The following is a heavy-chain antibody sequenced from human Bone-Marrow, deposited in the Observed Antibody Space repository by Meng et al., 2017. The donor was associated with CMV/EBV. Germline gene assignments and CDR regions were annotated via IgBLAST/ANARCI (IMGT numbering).Heavy chain of an antibody. J-gene: IGHJ6*02. Sequence: SVKVSCKASGGSFSNYIISWVRQAPGQGLEWMGGITPIFGTPNYAQKLQGRVTITTDESKSTAYLELSSLRSEDTAVYYCATSAVVVAAAVYYNGKDVWGQGTTVTVSS. V-gene: IGHV1-69*05. CDR2: ITPIFGTP. D-gene: IGHD2-2*01. CDR1: GGSFSNYI. CDR3: ATSAVVVAAAVYYNGKDV.